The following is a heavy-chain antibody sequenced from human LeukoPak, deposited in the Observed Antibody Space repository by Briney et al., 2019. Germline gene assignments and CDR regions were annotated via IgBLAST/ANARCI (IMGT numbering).Heavy chain of an antibody. V-gene: IGHV3-74*01. D-gene: IGHD3-3*01. J-gene: IGHJ3*02. CDR1: GFTFSSYW. CDR3: ARGSRFGVVERDAFDI. CDR2: INRDGSST. Sequence: GGSLRLSCAASGFTFSSYWMHWVRQAPGKGLVWVSRINRDGSSTSYADSVKGRFTSSRDNAKNSLYLQMNSLRAEDTAVYYCARGSRFGVVERDAFDIWGQGTMVTVSS.